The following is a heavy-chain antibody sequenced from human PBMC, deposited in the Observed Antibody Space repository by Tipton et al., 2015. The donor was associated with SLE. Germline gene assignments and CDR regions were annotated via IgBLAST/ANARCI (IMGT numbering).Heavy chain of an antibody. Sequence: TLSLTCTVSGGSINNYYWSWIRQPPGKGLEWIGYIYYRGATYYDPSLKSRVTMSVDTSNNQFSLKVTSVTAADTAVYYCARHDDITTMTNGLDVWGQGTTVTVS. CDR3: ARHDDITTMTNGLDV. J-gene: IGHJ6*02. D-gene: IGHD1-1*01. CDR2: IYYRGAT. V-gene: IGHV4-59*08. CDR1: GGSINNYY.